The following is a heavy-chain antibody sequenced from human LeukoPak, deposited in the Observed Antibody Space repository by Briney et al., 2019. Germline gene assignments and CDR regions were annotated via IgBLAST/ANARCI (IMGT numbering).Heavy chain of an antibody. Sequence: EWVSVIYSGGSTYYADSVKGRFTISRDNSKNTLYLQMNSLRAEDTAVYYCARRVAVYWYFDLWGRGTLVTVSS. D-gene: IGHD6-19*01. CDR2: IYSGGST. J-gene: IGHJ2*01. CDR3: ARRVAVYWYFDL. V-gene: IGHV3-66*01.